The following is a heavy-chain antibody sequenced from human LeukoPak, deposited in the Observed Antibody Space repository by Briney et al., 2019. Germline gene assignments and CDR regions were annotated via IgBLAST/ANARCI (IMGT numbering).Heavy chain of an antibody. D-gene: IGHD2-21*02. J-gene: IGHJ3*01. CDR1: GITLSNYG. V-gene: IGHV3-23*01. CDR2: LSGSGGGT. CDR3: IAGDWGARDSFDL. Sequence: PGGSLRLSCAVSGITLSNYGMSWVRQAPGKGLEWVAGLSGSGGGTNYADSVQGRFTISRDNAKNSFFLQMSSLRAEDTSVYYCIAGDWGARDSFDLWGRGTMVTVSS.